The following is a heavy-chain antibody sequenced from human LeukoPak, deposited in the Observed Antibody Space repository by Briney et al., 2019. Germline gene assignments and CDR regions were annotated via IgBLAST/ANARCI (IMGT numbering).Heavy chain of an antibody. CDR3: ARDGRCGADWHAS. CDR2: ISSSKTYI. Sequence: PGGSLGLSWAASGFSFSSYTMNGVRQPPGKGLEWVSIISSSKTYIYYADSVKGRCTISRDNAKNALYLQMNSLRVEDTAVYYCARDGRCGADWHASWGQGTPVTVSS. V-gene: IGHV3-21*01. D-gene: IGHD2-21*02. J-gene: IGHJ4*02. CDR1: GFSFSSYT.